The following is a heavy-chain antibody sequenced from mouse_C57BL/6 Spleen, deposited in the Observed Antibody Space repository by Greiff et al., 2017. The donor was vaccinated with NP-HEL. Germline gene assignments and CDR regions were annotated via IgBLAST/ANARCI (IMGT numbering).Heavy chain of an antibody. V-gene: IGHV14-4*01. J-gene: IGHJ3*01. CDR2: IDPENGDT. Sequence: DVKLQESGAELVRPGASVKLSCTASGFNIKDDYMHWVKQRPEQGLEWIGWIDPENGDTEYASKFQGKATITADTSSNTAYLQLSSLTSEDTAVYYCTTFDGYPFAYWGQGTLVTVSA. CDR3: TTFDGYPFAY. D-gene: IGHD2-3*01. CDR1: GFNIKDDY.